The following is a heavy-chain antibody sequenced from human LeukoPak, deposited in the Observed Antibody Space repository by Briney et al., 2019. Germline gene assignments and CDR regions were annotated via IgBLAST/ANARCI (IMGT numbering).Heavy chain of an antibody. CDR2: INPYNGNR. J-gene: IGHJ4*02. V-gene: IGHV1-18*01. Sequence: ASVKVSCKTSGYRFITFGINWVRQAPGQGLEWMGWINPYNGNRYYAKKFQDRFNMTTDTSTSTVYLELQTLASDDTAIYYCARFQASEFRGFDHWGQGTLITVSS. CDR3: ARFQASEFRGFDH. D-gene: IGHD3-10*01. CDR1: GYRFITFG.